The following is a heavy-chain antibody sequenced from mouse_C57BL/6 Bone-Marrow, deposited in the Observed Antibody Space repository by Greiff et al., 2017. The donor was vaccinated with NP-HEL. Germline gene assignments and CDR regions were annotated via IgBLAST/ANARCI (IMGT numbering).Heavy chain of an antibody. Sequence: VQLQQPGAELVMPGASVKLSCKASGYTFTSYWMHWVKQRPGQGLEWIGEIDPSDSYTNYNQKFKGKSTLTVDKSSSAAYMQLSSLTSEDSAVYYCAFYYYGREAYWGQGTLVTVSA. CDR1: GYTFTSYW. J-gene: IGHJ3*01. V-gene: IGHV1-69*01. D-gene: IGHD1-1*01. CDR3: AFYYYGREAY. CDR2: IDPSDSYT.